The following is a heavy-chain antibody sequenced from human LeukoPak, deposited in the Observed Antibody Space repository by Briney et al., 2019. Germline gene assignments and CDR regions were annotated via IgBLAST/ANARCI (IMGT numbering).Heavy chain of an antibody. D-gene: IGHD3-10*01. CDR2: IWYDGSNK. CDR1: GFTFSSYG. Sequence: GGSLRLSCAASGFTFSSYGMHWVRQAPGKGLERVAVIWYDGSNKYYADSVKGRFTISRDNSKNTLYLQMNSLRAEDTAVYYCARVNYGSATKEDYWGQGTLVTVSS. CDR3: ARVNYGSATKEDY. V-gene: IGHV3-33*01. J-gene: IGHJ4*02.